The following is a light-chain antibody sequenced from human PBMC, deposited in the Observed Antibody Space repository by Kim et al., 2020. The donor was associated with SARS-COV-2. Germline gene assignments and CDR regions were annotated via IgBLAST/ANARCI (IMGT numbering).Light chain of an antibody. J-gene: IGKJ2*01. CDR3: QQRTNWPPFT. CDR1: QSVSKF. CDR2: DAS. V-gene: IGKV3-11*01. Sequence: LTPGETDTLSCRASQSVSKFLAWYRQKPGQAPRLLIYDASNRAPGIPARFSGSGSGTDFTLTISSLEPEDFAVYYCQQRTNWPPFTFGQGTKLEI.